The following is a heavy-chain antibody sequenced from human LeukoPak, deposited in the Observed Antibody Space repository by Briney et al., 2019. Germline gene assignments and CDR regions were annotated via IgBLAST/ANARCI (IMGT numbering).Heavy chain of an antibody. J-gene: IGHJ5*02. CDR3: ARDSATVVIRSNWFDP. D-gene: IGHD4-23*01. CDR2: ITSGSGYI. V-gene: IGHV3-21*01. CDR1: GFTFSTYT. Sequence: GGSLRLSCAASGFTFSTYTMNWVRQAPGKGLEWVSSITSGSGYIYYADSVEGRFTVSRDNAKNSLYLQMNSLRAEDTAVYYCARDSATVVIRSNWFDPWGQGTLVTVSS.